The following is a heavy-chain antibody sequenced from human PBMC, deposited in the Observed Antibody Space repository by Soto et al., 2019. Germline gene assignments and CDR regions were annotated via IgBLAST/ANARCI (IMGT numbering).Heavy chain of an antibody. Sequence: GVSLRLSCAASGVRFSSYWMSWVRLVPGKGLELVANIKEGGSHMYYVDSVKGRFTISRDNAKNSLYLQMNSLRAEDTATYYCVRDGNDYNRRARVIWSKGTTVTDSS. J-gene: IGHJ6*03. D-gene: IGHD5-12*01. CDR1: GVRFSSYW. CDR2: IKEGGSHM. CDR3: VRDGNDYNRRARVI. V-gene: IGHV3-7*03.